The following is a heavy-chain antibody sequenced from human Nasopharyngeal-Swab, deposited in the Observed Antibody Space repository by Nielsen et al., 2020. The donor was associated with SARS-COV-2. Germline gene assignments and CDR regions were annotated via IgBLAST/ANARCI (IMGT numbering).Heavy chain of an antibody. D-gene: IGHD4-17*01. J-gene: IGHJ6*03. Sequence: WIRQPPGKGLEWVANIKQDGSEKYYMDSVKGRFTISRDNAKNSLYLQMNSLRAEDTAVYYCARDDYGDYYYYMDVWGKGTTVTVSS. V-gene: IGHV3-7*01. CDR3: ARDDYGDYYYYMDV. CDR2: IKQDGSEK.